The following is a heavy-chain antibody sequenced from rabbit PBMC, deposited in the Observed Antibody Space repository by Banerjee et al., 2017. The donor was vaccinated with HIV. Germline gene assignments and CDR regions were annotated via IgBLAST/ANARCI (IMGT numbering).Heavy chain of an antibody. CDR2: IYAGTSGST. Sequence: EESGGGLVQPEGSLTLTCTASGFSFSSSYWICWVRQAPGKGLEWIACIYAGTSGSTYYASWVNGRFTISSHNAQNTLYLQLNSLTAADTATYFCARDLAGVIGWNFGLWGPGTLVTVS. J-gene: IGHJ6*01. V-gene: IGHV1S45*01. D-gene: IGHD4-1*01. CDR3: ARDLAGVIGWNFGL. CDR1: GFSFSSSYW.